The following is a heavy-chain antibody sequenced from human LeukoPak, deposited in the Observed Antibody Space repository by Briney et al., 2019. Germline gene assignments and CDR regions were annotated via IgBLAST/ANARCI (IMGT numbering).Heavy chain of an antibody. CDR1: GFTFSSNW. CDR2: INEDGSTT. D-gene: IGHD1-26*01. Sequence: GGSLRLSCAASGFTFSSNWMHWVRQAPGKGLVWVSRINEDGSTTNYADSVKGRSTIFRDNAKNTLYQQMNSLRAEDMAVYYCVRDLGGRSGHWGQGTLVTVSS. V-gene: IGHV3-74*01. CDR3: VRDLGGRSGH. J-gene: IGHJ4*02.